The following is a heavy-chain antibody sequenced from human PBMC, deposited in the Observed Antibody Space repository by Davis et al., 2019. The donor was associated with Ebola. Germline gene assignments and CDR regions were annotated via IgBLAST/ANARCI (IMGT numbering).Heavy chain of an antibody. CDR1: GDSVSSTSYY. J-gene: IGHJ4*02. D-gene: IGHD6-19*01. CDR2: IYYSGST. Sequence: SETLSLTCTVSGDSVSSTSYYWGWIRQPPGKGLEYIGSIYYSGSTYYNSSLKSRVTISVDTSKNQISLKLSSVTAADTAVYYCARWRAVTSTVDYWGQGTLVTVSS. CDR3: ARWRAVTSTVDY. V-gene: IGHV4-39*01.